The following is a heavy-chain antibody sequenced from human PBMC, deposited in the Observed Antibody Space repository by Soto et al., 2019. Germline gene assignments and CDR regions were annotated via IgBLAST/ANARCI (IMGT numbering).Heavy chain of an antibody. V-gene: IGHV1-3*01. J-gene: IGHJ4*02. Sequence: QVHLVQSGPEVRKPGASVKISCKTSGYPFTAYAIHWVRQAPGQRPEWIAWINPDDGNTKYSQHFQGRVTIATDTSASTAYMELSSLKSEDTAVYYCASSPERTSAVFDYWGQGTLVTVSS. CDR3: ASSPERTSAVFDY. CDR2: INPDDGNT. CDR1: GYPFTAYA.